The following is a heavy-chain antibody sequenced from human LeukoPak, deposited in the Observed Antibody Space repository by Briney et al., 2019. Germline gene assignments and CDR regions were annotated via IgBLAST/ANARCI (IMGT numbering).Heavy chain of an antibody. V-gene: IGHV3-7*03. CDR1: GFTFSSYW. J-gene: IGHJ4*02. Sequence: GGSLRLSCAASGFTFSSYWMSWVRQAPGKGLEWVANIKQDGSEKYYVDSVKGQFTIFRDNAKNSLYLQMKSLRDEDTAVYYCAGYCSGTSCYYSDYWGQGTLVTVSS. CDR2: IKQDGSEK. D-gene: IGHD2-2*01. CDR3: AGYCSGTSCYYSDY.